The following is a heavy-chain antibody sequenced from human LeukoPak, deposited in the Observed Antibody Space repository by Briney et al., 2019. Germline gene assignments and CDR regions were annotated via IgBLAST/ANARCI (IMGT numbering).Heavy chain of an antibody. V-gene: IGHV3-53*01. CDR3: AREGIAVAASYWYFDL. D-gene: IGHD6-19*01. J-gene: IGHJ2*01. CDR2: IYSGGST. Sequence: GGSLRLSCAASGLTVSSNYMSWVRQAPGKGLEWVSVIYSGGSTYYADSVKGRFTISRDNSKNTLYLQMNSLRAEDTAVYYCAREGIAVAASYWYFDLWGRGTLVTVSS. CDR1: GLTVSSNY.